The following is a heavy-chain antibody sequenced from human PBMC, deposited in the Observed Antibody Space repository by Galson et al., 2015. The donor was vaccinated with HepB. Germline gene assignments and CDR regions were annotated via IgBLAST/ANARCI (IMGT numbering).Heavy chain of an antibody. J-gene: IGHJ4*02. CDR1: GGSVSSGSYY. D-gene: IGHD3-22*01. Sequence: TLSLTCTVSGGSVSSGSYYWSWIRQPPGKGLEWIGYIYYSGSTNYNPSLKSRVTILADTSKNQFSLKLSSATAADTAVYYCARDYYDSSGFDYWGQGTLVTVSS. CDR2: IYYSGST. CDR3: ARDYYDSSGFDY. V-gene: IGHV4-61*01.